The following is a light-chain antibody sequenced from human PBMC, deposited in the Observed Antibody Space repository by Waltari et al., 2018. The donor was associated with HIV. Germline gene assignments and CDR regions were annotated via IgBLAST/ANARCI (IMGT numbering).Light chain of an antibody. CDR1: SSNIGSRS. V-gene: IGLV1-44*01. CDR2: TNE. CDR3: SAWDVSLNGVV. J-gene: IGLJ2*01. Sequence: QSVMTQPPSASGNPGQRVTIACSGTSSNIGSRSVNWYQHFPGTAPELLIFTNEQRPSVVPDRFSASKSGTSASLSISGLHSGDEGVYYCSAWDVSLNGVVFGGGTKLTVL.